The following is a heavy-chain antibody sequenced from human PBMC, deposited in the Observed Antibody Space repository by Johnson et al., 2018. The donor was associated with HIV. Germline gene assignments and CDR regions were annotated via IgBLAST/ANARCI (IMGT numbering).Heavy chain of an antibody. D-gene: IGHD3-22*01. Sequence: VLLVESGGVVVQPGGSLRLSCAASGFTFSSYDMHWVRQATGKGLEWVSAIGTAGDTYYPGSVKGRFTISRENAKNSLYLQMNSLRAEDTALYYCATTRRYYYDSSGHPNLAFDIWGQGTMVTVSS. CDR2: IGTAGDT. V-gene: IGHV3-13*01. CDR1: GFTFSSYD. CDR3: ATTRRYYYDSSGHPNLAFDI. J-gene: IGHJ3*02.